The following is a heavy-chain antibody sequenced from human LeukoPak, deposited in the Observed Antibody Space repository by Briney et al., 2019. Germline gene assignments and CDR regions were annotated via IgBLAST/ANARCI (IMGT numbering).Heavy chain of an antibody. D-gene: IGHD5-12*01. J-gene: IGHJ4*02. CDR3: ARGVWWLPDF. V-gene: IGHV1-2*02. CDR1: GYTFAGYY. Sequence: ASVKVSCKASGYTFAGYYIHWVRQAPGQGLEWMGWIKINSGDTDYVEKFQGRLTMTRDTSISTAYMELSGLRSDDTAVYYCARGVWWLPDFWGQGTLATVSS. CDR2: IKINSGDT.